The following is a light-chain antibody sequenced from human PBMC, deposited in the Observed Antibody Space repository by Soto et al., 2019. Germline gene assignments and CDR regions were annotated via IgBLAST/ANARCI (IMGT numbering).Light chain of an antibody. Sequence: DLQMTQSPSSLSASVGDRVTITCRASQSISSDLNWYMQKPGKAPQLLIFAASGLHSGVPSRFSGSGSGTDFTLTISSLQSEDFATYYCHQGYSTPQTFGQGTKVEIK. CDR3: HQGYSTPQT. CDR2: AAS. J-gene: IGKJ1*01. V-gene: IGKV1-39*01. CDR1: QSISSD.